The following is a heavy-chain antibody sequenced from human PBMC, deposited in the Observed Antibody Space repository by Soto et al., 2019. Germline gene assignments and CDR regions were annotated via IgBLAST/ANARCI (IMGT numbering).Heavy chain of an antibody. CDR1: GFTFSSYA. J-gene: IGHJ6*03. CDR2: ISGSGGST. CDR3: AKGSGWSGYYYYYMDV. Sequence: EVQLLESGGGLVQPGGSLRLSCAASGFTFSSYAMSWVRQAPGKGLEWVSAISGSGGSTYYADSVKGRFTISRDNSKNRLYLQMNRLRAEDTAVYYCAKGSGWSGYYYYYMDVWGKGTTVTVSS. D-gene: IGHD2-15*01. V-gene: IGHV3-23*01.